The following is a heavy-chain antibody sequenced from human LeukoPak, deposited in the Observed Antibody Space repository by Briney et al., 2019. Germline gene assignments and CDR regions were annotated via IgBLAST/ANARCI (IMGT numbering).Heavy chain of an antibody. J-gene: IGHJ4*02. CDR1: GGTFSGYA. V-gene: IGHV1-69*13. CDR2: IIPIFGTA. D-gene: IGHD3-22*01. Sequence: ASVKVSCKASGGTFSGYAISWVRQAPGQGLEWMGGIIPIFGTANYAQKFQGRVTITADESTSTAYMELSSLRSEDTAVYYCARGDSSGYYYDFDYWGQGTLVTVSS. CDR3: ARGDSSGYYYDFDY.